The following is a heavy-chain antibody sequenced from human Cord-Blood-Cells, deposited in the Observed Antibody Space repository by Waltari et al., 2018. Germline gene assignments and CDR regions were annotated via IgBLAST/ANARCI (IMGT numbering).Heavy chain of an antibody. CDR2: INPNSGGT. CDR3: ARAAAADNWFDP. CDR1: GYNSTAYY. Sequence: QVQLVQSGAEGKKPGASVKVPCKASGYNSTAYYMHWFRQAPGQGLEWTGWINPNSGGTNYAQKFQGWVTMTRDTSISTAYMELSRLRSDDTAVYYCARAAAADNWFDPWGQGTLVTVSS. J-gene: IGHJ5*02. D-gene: IGHD6-13*01. V-gene: IGHV1-2*04.